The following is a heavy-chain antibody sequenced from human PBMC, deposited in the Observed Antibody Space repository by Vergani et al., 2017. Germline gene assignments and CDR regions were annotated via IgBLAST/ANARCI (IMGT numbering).Heavy chain of an antibody. J-gene: IGHJ6*02. D-gene: IGHD7-27*01. CDR2: IYSGGST. V-gene: IGHV3-53*01. Sequence: EVQLVESGGGLIQPGGSLRLSCAASGFTVSSNYKSWVRQAPGKGLEWVSVIYSGGSTYYADSVKGRFTISRDNSKNTLYLQMNSLRAEDTAVYYCARDRVLSRPWGFSYYGMDVWGQGTTVTVSS. CDR3: ARDRVLSRPWGFSYYGMDV. CDR1: GFTVSSNY.